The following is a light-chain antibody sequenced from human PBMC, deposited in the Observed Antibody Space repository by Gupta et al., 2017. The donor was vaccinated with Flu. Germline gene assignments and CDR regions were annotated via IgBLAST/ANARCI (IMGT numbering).Light chain of an antibody. J-gene: IGLJ1*01. CDR1: SNDVGVSNR. CDR2: DVT. Sequence: QSAPTQPRSVSGSPVQSVTISCTGTSNDVGVSNRVSWYEQRPGKAPKLILYDVTERPSGVPDRFSGSKSGNTASLTISGLQADEEADYYCSSHAGRVTWVFGTGTTVTVL. V-gene: IGLV2-11*01. CDR3: SSHAGRVTWV.